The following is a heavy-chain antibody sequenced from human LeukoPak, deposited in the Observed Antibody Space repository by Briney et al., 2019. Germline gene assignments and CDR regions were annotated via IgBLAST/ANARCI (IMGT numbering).Heavy chain of an antibody. D-gene: IGHD3-22*01. J-gene: IGHJ4*02. V-gene: IGHV4-4*02. CDR3: ARDKPDFTYYYDSSGYYYFDY. CDR2: IYHSGST. Sequence: SGTLSLTCAVSGGSISSSNWWSWVRQPPGKGLEWIGEIYHSGSTNYNPSLKSRVTISVDKSKNQFSLKLSSVTAADTAVYYCARDKPDFTYYYDSSGYYYFDYWGQGTLVTVSS. CDR1: GGSISSSNW.